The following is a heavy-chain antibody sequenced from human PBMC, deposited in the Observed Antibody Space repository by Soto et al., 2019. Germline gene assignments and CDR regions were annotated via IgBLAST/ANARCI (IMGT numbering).Heavy chain of an antibody. V-gene: IGHV4-61*01. J-gene: IGHJ6*02. D-gene: IGHD3-22*01. Sequence: PSETLSLTCTVSGGSVGGGSDYWSWIRQPPGKGLEWIGYIYYSGSTNYNPSLKSRVTISVDTSKNQFSLKLSSVTAADTAVYYCARMYYYDSSGYYPNGLYYYYGMDVWGQGTTVTVSS. CDR3: ARMYYYDSSGYYPNGLYYYYGMDV. CDR1: GGSVGGGSDY. CDR2: IYYSGST.